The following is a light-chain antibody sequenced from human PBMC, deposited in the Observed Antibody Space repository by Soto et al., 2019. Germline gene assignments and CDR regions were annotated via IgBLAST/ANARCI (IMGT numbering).Light chain of an antibody. V-gene: IGLV7-46*01. J-gene: IGLJ3*02. CDR1: TGAVASGHY. CDR3: LLSSSGAQV. Sequence: QTVVTQEPSLTVSPGGTVTLTCGSSTGAVASGHYSHWFQQKPGQAPRTLIYDTTNKHSWTPARFSGSLLGGKAALTLSGPQPEDEADYYCLLSSSGAQVFGGGTKLTVL. CDR2: DTT.